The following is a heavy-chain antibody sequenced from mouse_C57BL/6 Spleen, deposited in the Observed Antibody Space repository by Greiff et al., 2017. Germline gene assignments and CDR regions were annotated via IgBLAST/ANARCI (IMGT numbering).Heavy chain of an antibody. V-gene: IGHV5-4*01. CDR1: GFTFSSYA. J-gene: IGHJ1*03. CDR3: ARDRRDYDVEYFDV. CDR2: ISDGGSYT. Sequence: EVQLVESGGGLVKPGGSLKLSCAASGFTFSSYAMSWVRQTPEKRLEWVATISDGGSYTYYPDNVKGRFTISRDNAKNNLYLQMSHLKSEDTAMYYCARDRRDYDVEYFDVWGTGTTVTVSS. D-gene: IGHD2-4*01.